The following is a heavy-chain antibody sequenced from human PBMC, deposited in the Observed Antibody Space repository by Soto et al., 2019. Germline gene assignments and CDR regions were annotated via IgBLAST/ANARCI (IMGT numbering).Heavy chain of an antibody. CDR2: IRSKANSYAT. CDR1: GFTFSGSA. CDR3: TRHLTPLDYYYYGMDV. J-gene: IGHJ6*02. V-gene: IGHV3-73*01. Sequence: EVQLVESGGGLVQPGGSLKLSCAASGFTFSGSAMHWVRQASGKGLEWVGRIRSKANSYATAYAASVKGRFTISRDDSKNTAYLQMNSLKTEDTAVYYCTRHLTPLDYYYYGMDVWGQGTTVTVSS.